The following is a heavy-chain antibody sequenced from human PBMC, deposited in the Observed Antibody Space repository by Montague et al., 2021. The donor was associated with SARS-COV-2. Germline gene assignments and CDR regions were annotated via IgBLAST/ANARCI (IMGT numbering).Heavy chain of an antibody. CDR1: GGSISNYF. V-gene: IGHV4-59*01. D-gene: IGHD2/OR15-2a*01. CDR3: ARDVRPWDYGMDV. Sequence: SETLSLTCTVSGGSISNYFWNWVRQAPGKGLEWIAYISHSGTTNCNPSLRRRVTISIDRSNNQFSLKLNSVTAADTAVYYCARDVRPWDYGMDVWGQGTKVTVSS. J-gene: IGHJ6*02. CDR2: ISHSGTT.